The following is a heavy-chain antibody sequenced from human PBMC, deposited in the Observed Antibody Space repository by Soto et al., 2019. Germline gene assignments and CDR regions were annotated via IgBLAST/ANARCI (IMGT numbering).Heavy chain of an antibody. CDR3: ARGRYGSWSYYNGYFFDP. Sequence: SETLSLTCTVSGGSINNYYWNWIRQPPGKGLEWIAYIYYNGNTDSNPSLEGRVTISLDTPKNQLSLELSSVTAADTAVYYCARGRYGSWSYYNGYFFDPWGQGTLVTVSS. CDR1: GGSINNYY. D-gene: IGHD3-10*01. CDR2: IYYNGNT. V-gene: IGHV4-59*01. J-gene: IGHJ5*02.